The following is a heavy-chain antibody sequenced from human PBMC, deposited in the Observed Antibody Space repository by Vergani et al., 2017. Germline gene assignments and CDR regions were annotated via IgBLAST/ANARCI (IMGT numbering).Heavy chain of an antibody. CDR3: AKAVEAVVVAATSPFQH. Sequence: EVQLLESGGGLVQPGGSLRLSCAASGFTFSSYAMSWVRQAPGKGLEWVSAISGSGGSTYYADSVKGRFTISRDNSKNTLYLQMNSLRAEDTAVYYCAKAVEAVVVAATSPFQHWGQGTLVTVSS. J-gene: IGHJ1*01. D-gene: IGHD2-15*01. CDR2: ISGSGGST. CDR1: GFTFSSYA. V-gene: IGHV3-23*01.